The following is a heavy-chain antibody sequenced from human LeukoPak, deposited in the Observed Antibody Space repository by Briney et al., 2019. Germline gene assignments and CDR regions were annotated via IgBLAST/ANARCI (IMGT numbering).Heavy chain of an antibody. J-gene: IGHJ4*02. CDR3: ARAPKYSGSSLDY. Sequence: GGSLRLSCAASGFTVSSNYMSWVRQAPGKGLEWVSVIYSGGSTYCADSVKGRFTISRDNSKNTLYLQMNSLRAEDTAVYYCARAPKYSGSSLDYWGQGTLVTVSS. CDR1: GFTVSSNY. D-gene: IGHD1-26*01. V-gene: IGHV3-53*01. CDR2: IYSGGST.